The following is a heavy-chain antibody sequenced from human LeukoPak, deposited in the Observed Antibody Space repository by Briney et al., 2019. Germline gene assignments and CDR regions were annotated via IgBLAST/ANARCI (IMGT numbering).Heavy chain of an antibody. Sequence: PSETLSLTCTVSGGSISSSSYYWGWIRQPPGKGLEWIGSIYYSGSTYYNPSLKSRVTISVDTSKNQFSLKLSSVTAADTAVYYCARRVQHYYYYYTDVWAKGPRSPSP. J-gene: IGHJ6*03. V-gene: IGHV4-39*01. CDR1: GGSISSSSYY. D-gene: IGHD3-10*01. CDR3: ARRVQHYYYYYTDV. CDR2: IYYSGST.